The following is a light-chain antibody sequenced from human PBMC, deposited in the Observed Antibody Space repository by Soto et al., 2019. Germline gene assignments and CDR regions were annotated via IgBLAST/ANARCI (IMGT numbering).Light chain of an antibody. CDR2: DTT. Sequence: QAVVTQEPSLTVSPGGTVTLTCGSSTGPVTSGQYHYWFQQKPGQAPRTLIYDTTNRHSWTPARFSGSLLGGKAALTLSGAQPEDEAVFYCLLSVGGARVFGGGTKLTVL. CDR1: TGPVTSGQY. V-gene: IGLV7-46*01. CDR3: LLSVGGARV. J-gene: IGLJ3*02.